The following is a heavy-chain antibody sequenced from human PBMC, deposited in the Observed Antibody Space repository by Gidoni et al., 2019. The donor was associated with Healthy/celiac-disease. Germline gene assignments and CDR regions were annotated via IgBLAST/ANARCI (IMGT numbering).Heavy chain of an antibody. CDR3: ARSGIAAAGAGLFDL. V-gene: IGHV3-53*01. CDR1: GFTVSSNY. CDR2: IYSGGST. J-gene: IGHJ2*01. Sequence: EVQLVESGGGLIQPGGSLRLSCAASGFTVSSNYMRWVRQAPGKGLEWASVIYSGGSTYYADSVTGPFTISRDNSKNTLYLQMNSLRAEDTAVYYCARSGIAAAGAGLFDLWGRGTLVTVSS. D-gene: IGHD6-13*01.